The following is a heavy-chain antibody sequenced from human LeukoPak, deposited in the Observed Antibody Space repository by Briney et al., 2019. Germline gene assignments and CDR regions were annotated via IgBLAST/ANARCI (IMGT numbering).Heavy chain of an antibody. V-gene: IGHV3-74*01. CDR2: INSDGRST. CDR1: GFTFSSYW. CDR3: ARDHYDSPPDY. Sequence: GGSLRLSCAASGFTFSSYWMHWVRQAPGKGLVWVSRINSDGRSTSYADSVKGRFTISRDSAKNTLYLQMNSLRAEDTAVYYCARDHYDSPPDYWGQGTLVTVSS. J-gene: IGHJ4*02. D-gene: IGHD3-22*01.